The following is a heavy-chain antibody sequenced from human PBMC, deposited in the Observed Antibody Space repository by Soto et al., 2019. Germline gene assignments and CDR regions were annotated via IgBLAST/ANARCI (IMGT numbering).Heavy chain of an antibody. CDR2: IYYSGST. CDR1: GGSISSYY. J-gene: IGHJ6*03. V-gene: IGHV4-59*01. D-gene: IGHD3-10*01. Sequence: QVQLQESGPGLVKPSETLSLTCTVSGGSISSYYWSWIRQPPGKGLEWIGYIYYSGSTNYNPSLKSRVPISVDTSKHQFSLTLSSVTAADTAVYYCARERLTMVRGQSSYMDVWGKGTTVTVSS. CDR3: ARERLTMVRGQSSYMDV.